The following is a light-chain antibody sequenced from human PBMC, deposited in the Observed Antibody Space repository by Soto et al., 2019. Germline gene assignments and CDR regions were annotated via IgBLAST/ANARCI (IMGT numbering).Light chain of an antibody. V-gene: IGLV1-47*01. CDR1: SSNIGRNY. CDR2: RDN. J-gene: IGLJ2*01. Sequence: QSVLTQTPSVSGTPGQRVNISCSGSSSNIGRNYVYWYHQFPGTAPKLLIYRDNERPSGVPDRFSGSKSGTSASLAISGLRPGDEADYHCATWDDSLGGPVFGGGTQLTVL. CDR3: ATWDDSLGGPV.